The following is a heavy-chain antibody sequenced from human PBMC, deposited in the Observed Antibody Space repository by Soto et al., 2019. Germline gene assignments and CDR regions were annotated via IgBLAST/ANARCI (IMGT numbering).Heavy chain of an antibody. CDR3: ARAEGTTGTTYYYYYGMDV. D-gene: IGHD1-1*01. CDR1: GYTFTVYY. V-gene: IGHV1-2*04. J-gene: IGHJ6*02. CDR2: INPNSGGT. Sequence: ASVKVSCKASGYTFTVYYMHWVRQAPGQGLEWMGWINPNSGGTNYAQKFQGWVTMTRDTSISTAYMELSRLRSDDTAVYYCARAEGTTGTTYYYYYGMDVWGQGATVTVSS.